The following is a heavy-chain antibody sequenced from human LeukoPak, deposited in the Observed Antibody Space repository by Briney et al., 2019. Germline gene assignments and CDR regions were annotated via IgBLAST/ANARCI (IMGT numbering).Heavy chain of an antibody. D-gene: IGHD1-26*01. CDR1: GFTFSDHY. CDR2: TRNKANSYIT. J-gene: IGHJ4*02. V-gene: IGHV3-72*01. Sequence: GGSLRLSCAASGFTFSDHYMDWVRQAPGKGREWVGRTRNKANSYITEYAASVEGRFTISRDNSKNSLYLQMNSLKTEDTAVYYCAREGGSYFRFDYWGQGTLVTVSS. CDR3: AREGGSYFRFDY.